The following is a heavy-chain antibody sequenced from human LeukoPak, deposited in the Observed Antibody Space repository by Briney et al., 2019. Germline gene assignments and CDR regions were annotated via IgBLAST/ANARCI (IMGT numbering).Heavy chain of an antibody. CDR3: ARKVTAIQNWFDP. CDR1: GYTFTGYD. CDR2: MNPNSGNT. J-gene: IGHJ5*02. Sequence: GASVKVSCKASGYTFTGYDINWVRQATGQGLEWMGWMNPNSGNTGYAQKFQGRVTMTRNTSISTAYMELSSLRSEDTAVYYCARKVTAIQNWFDPWGQGTLVTVSS. V-gene: IGHV1-8*01. D-gene: IGHD2-21*02.